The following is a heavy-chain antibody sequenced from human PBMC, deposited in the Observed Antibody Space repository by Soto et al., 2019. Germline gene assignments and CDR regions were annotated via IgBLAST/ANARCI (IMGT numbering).Heavy chain of an antibody. CDR3: ARAVGGYCSGGSCPPPYYYYYYMDV. Sequence: QVQLQQWGAGLLKPSETLSLTCAVYGGSFSGYYWSWIRQPPGKGLEWIGEINHSGSTNYNPSRKSRVTISVDTSKNQFSLKLSSVTAADTAVYYCARAVGGYCSGGSCPPPYYYYYYMDVWGKGTTVTVSS. D-gene: IGHD2-15*01. J-gene: IGHJ6*03. CDR2: INHSGST. CDR1: GGSFSGYY. V-gene: IGHV4-34*01.